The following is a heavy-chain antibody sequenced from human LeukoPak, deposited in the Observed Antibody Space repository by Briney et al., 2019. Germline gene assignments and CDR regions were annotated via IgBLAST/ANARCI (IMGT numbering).Heavy chain of an antibody. Sequence: GGSLRLSCAASGFSFSDYYMTWIRQAPGKGLEWVSYISRSGSTIHYGDSVKGRVTISRDNTKNSLFLQMNSLRAEDAAVYYCARGPPGYCSGGSCYFVANYMDVWGKGTTVTVSS. CDR3: ARGPPGYCSGGSCYFVANYMDV. CDR1: GFSFSDYY. J-gene: IGHJ6*03. D-gene: IGHD2-15*01. V-gene: IGHV3-11*01. CDR2: ISRSGSTI.